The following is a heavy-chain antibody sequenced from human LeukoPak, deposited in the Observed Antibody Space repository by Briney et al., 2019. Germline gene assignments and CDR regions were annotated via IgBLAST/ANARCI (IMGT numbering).Heavy chain of an antibody. CDR1: GFTFSSYG. D-gene: IGHD2-21*02. Sequence: AGSLRLSCAASGFTFSSYGMHWVRQAPAKGLEWVAVISYDGSNKYYADSVKGRFTISRDNSKNTLYLQMNSLRAEDTAVYYCAKGDIVVVTGAFDIWGQGTMVTVSS. CDR3: AKGDIVVVTGAFDI. J-gene: IGHJ3*02. V-gene: IGHV3-30*18. CDR2: ISYDGSNK.